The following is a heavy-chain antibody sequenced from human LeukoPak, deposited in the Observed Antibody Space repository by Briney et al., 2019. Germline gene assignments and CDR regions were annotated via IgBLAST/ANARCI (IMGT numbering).Heavy chain of an antibody. CDR3: ARGMRSHGYHGYYYGMDV. Sequence: GGSLRLSCAASGFTFSSHDMHWVRQATGKGLEWVSAIGTAGDTYYPGSVKGRFTISRENAKNSLYLQMNSLRAGDTAVYYCARGMRSHGYHGYYYGMDVWGQGTTVTVSS. CDR1: GFTFSSHD. J-gene: IGHJ6*02. D-gene: IGHD3-22*01. V-gene: IGHV3-13*01. CDR2: IGTAGDT.